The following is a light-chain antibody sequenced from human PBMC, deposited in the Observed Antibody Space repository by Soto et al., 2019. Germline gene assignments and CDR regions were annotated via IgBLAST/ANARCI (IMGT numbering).Light chain of an antibody. V-gene: IGLV2-14*01. CDR3: SSYASTGTLYV. Sequence: QSVLTQPASVSGSPGQSITISCTGTSSDVGGFNYVSWYQQHPDKAPKLMIFEVSNRPSGVSNRFSGSKSGNTASLTISGLQAEDEAHYYCSSYASTGTLYVFGTGTKGTVL. J-gene: IGLJ1*01. CDR1: SSDVGGFNY. CDR2: EVS.